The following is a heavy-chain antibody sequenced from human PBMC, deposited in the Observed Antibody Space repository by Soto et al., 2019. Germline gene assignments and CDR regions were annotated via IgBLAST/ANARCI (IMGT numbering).Heavy chain of an antibody. CDR3: ARGTEGNYVYFYYYYAYMDV. J-gene: IGHJ6*03. Sequence: QVQLVESGGGVVQPGRSLRLSCAASGFTFSSYGMHWVRQAPGKGLEWVAVIWYDGSNKYYADSVKGRFTISRDNSKNTLYLQMNSLRAEDTDVYYCARGTEGNYVYFYYYYAYMDVWGKGTTVTVSS. V-gene: IGHV3-33*01. CDR1: GFTFSSYG. CDR2: IWYDGSNK. D-gene: IGHD1-7*01.